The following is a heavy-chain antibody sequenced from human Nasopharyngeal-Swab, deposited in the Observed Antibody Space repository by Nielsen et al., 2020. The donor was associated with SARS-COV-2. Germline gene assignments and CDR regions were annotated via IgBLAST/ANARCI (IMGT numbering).Heavy chain of an antibody. Sequence: SETLSLTCAVFGGSFSGYYWSWIRQPPGKGLEWIGEINHSGSTNYNPSLKSRVTISVDTSKNQFSLELTSVTAADTAVYYCARGLDTNRWYSLDFWGQGTLVTVSS. V-gene: IGHV4-34*01. CDR2: INHSGST. CDR3: ARGLDTNRWYSLDF. CDR1: GGSFSGYY. D-gene: IGHD6-13*01. J-gene: IGHJ4*02.